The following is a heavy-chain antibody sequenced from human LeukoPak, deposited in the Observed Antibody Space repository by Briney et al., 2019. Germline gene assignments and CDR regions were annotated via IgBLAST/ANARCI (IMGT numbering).Heavy chain of an antibody. Sequence: GGSLRLSCAASGFTFSRSWMSWVRQAPGKGLEWVANIKEDGSEKYYMDSVKGRFTISRDNAKSSLYLQMNSLRAEDTAVYYCAKDLLAGTIMSAFDIWGLGTVVTVSS. D-gene: IGHD3-10*01. J-gene: IGHJ3*02. CDR1: GFTFSRSW. CDR3: AKDLLAGTIMSAFDI. V-gene: IGHV3-7*03. CDR2: IKEDGSEK.